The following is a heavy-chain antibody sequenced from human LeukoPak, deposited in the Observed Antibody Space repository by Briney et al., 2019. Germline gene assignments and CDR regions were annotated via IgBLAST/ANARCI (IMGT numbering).Heavy chain of an antibody. CDR2: INHSGST. CDR3: ASLEFSGYYYNDAFDI. J-gene: IGHJ3*02. D-gene: IGHD3-22*01. CDR1: GGSFSGYY. Sequence: SSETLSLTCAVYGGSFSGYYWSWIRQPPGKGLEWIVEINHSGSTNYNPSLKSRVTISVDTSKNQFSLKLSSVTAADTAVYYCASLEFSGYYYNDAFDIWGQGTMVTVSS. V-gene: IGHV4-34*01.